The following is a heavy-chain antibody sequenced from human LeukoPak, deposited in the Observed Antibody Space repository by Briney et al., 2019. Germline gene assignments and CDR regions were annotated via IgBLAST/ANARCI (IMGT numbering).Heavy chain of an antibody. V-gene: IGHV4-39*01. CDR3: ARPIMITFGGVIAAWFDP. CDR1: GGSFNNYY. D-gene: IGHD3-16*02. CDR2: IYYSGST. Sequence: PSETLSLTCAVYGGSFNNYYWSWIRQPPGKGLEWIGSIYYSGSTYYNPSLKSRVTISVDTSKNQFSLKLSSVTAADTAVYYCARPIMITFGGVIAAWFDPWGQGTLVTVSS. J-gene: IGHJ5*02.